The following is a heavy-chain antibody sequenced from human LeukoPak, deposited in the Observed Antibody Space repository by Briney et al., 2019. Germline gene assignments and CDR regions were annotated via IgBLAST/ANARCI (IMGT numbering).Heavy chain of an antibody. CDR2: IYHTGST. V-gene: IGHV4-30-2*01. D-gene: IGHD6-19*01. J-gene: IGHJ4*02. Sequence: SETLSLTCTVSGASISSGTYSWSWIRQPPGEGLEWIGYIYHTGSTYYNPSLKGRVTISVDRSKNQFSLNLNFVTAADTAVYYCARHSDGQAVPADYWGQGTLVTVSS. CDR1: GASISSGTYS. CDR3: ARHSDGQAVPADY.